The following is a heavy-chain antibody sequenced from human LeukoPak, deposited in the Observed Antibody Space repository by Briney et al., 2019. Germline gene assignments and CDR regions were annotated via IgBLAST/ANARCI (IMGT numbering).Heavy chain of an antibody. D-gene: IGHD6-13*01. J-gene: IGHJ4*02. Sequence: SETLSLTCTVSGGSISSGSYYWSWIRQPAGKGLEWIGRIYTSGSTNYNPSLKSRVTMSVDTSKNQFSLKLSSVTAADTAVYYCARVGYGSSWPDYWGQGTLVTVSS. CDR3: ARVGYGSSWPDY. CDR2: IYTSGST. CDR1: GGSISSGSYY. V-gene: IGHV4-61*02.